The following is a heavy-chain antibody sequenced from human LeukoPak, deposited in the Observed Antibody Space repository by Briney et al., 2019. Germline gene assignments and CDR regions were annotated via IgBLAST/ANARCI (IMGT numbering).Heavy chain of an antibody. CDR1: GFTFNTYS. CDR2: IKWNGGST. Sequence: GGSLRLSCEASGFTFNTYSMNWARQAPGKGLEWVSGIKWNGGSTGYADSVKGRFTISRDNAKNTLYLQMNSLRAEDTAVYFCAKGSKAVLFTRDHYMDVWGKGTTVTISS. CDR3: AKGSKAVLFTRDHYMDV. D-gene: IGHD6-19*01. J-gene: IGHJ6*03. V-gene: IGHV3-20*04.